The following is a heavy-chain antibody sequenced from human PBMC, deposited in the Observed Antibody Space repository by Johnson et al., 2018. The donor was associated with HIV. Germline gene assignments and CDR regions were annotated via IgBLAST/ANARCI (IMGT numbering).Heavy chain of an antibody. D-gene: IGHD6-13*01. Sequence: QVHLVESGGGVVQPGRSLRLSCAASGFTFSSYGMHWVRQAPGKGLEWVAVIWYDGTNRYYGDSVKGRFPISRDNSKNTVYLQMNGLRAEDTAVYHCAKDLYSSSWTNDAFDIWGQGTMVTVSS. V-gene: IGHV3-33*06. CDR3: AKDLYSSSWTNDAFDI. J-gene: IGHJ3*02. CDR2: IWYDGTNR. CDR1: GFTFSSYG.